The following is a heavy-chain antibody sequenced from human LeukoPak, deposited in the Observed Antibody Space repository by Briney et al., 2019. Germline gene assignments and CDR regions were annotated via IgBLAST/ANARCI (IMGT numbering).Heavy chain of an antibody. J-gene: IGHJ4*02. Sequence: GASVKVSCKASGYTFTSYGISWVRQAPGQGLEWMGWISAYNGNTNYAQKLQGRVTMTTDTSMSTAYMELRSLRSDDTAVYYCARGFYYDFWSGYYKYYFDYWGQGTLVTVSS. CDR2: ISAYNGNT. V-gene: IGHV1-18*01. CDR1: GYTFTSYG. CDR3: ARGFYYDFWSGYYKYYFDY. D-gene: IGHD3-3*01.